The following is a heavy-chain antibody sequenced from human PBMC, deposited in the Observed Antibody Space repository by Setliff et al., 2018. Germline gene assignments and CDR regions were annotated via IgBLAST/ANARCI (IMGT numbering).Heavy chain of an antibody. CDR1: GFTFSSDA. CDR3: ARDVFDFRTGQAGP. V-gene: IGHV3-7*01. D-gene: IGHD3-3*01. CDR2: INQGGSDQ. Sequence: GGSLRLSCAASGFTFSSDAMTWVRQAPGKGLEWVANINQGGSDQFYVESVKGRFTISRDNAKNSLYLQMNSLRVEDTAVYYCARDVFDFRTGQAGPWGQGTLVTVSS. J-gene: IGHJ5*02.